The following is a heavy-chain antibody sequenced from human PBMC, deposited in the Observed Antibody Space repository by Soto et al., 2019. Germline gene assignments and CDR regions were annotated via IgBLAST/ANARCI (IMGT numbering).Heavy chain of an antibody. Sequence: PSETLSLTCAVYGGSFSGYYWSWIRQPPGKGLEWIGEINHSGSTNYNPSLKSRVTISVDTFKNQFSLKLSSVTAADTAVYYCARGLRYYDILTGYIYYYYGMDVWGQGTTVTVSS. CDR3: ARGLRYYDILTGYIYYYYGMDV. V-gene: IGHV4-34*01. D-gene: IGHD3-9*01. CDR2: INHSGST. CDR1: GGSFSGYY. J-gene: IGHJ6*02.